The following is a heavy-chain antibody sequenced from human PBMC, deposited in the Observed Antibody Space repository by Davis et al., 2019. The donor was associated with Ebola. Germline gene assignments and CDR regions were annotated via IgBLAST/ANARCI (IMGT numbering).Heavy chain of an antibody. CDR3: AKVLRFLEWPFDY. D-gene: IGHD3-3*01. CDR2: ISAGGTAP. V-gene: IGHV3-23*01. CDR1: EFTFSSYG. J-gene: IGHJ4*02. Sequence: GESLKISCAASEFTFSSYGMTWVRQAPGKGLEWVSSISAGGTAPYYADSVKGRFTISRDNSKNTLHLQMNSLRAEDTAVYYCAKVLRFLEWPFDYWGQGTLVTVSS.